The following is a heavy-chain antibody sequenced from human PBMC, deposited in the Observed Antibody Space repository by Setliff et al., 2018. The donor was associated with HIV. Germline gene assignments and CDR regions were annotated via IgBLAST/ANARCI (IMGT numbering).Heavy chain of an antibody. Sequence: RASVKVSCKASGYTFTSYYMHWVRQAPGQGLEWMGIINPSGGSTSYAQKFQGRVTMTRDTSTSTVYMELSSLRSEDTAVYYCARAAGGYDFWSGYRWGHFDYWGQGTLVT. CDR3: ARAAGGYDFWSGYRWGHFDY. J-gene: IGHJ4*02. CDR2: INPSGGST. V-gene: IGHV1-46*01. D-gene: IGHD3-3*01. CDR1: GYTFTSYY.